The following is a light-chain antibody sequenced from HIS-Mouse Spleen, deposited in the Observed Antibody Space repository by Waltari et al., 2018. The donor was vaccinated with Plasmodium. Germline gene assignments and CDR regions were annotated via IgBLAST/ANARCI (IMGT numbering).Light chain of an antibody. J-gene: IGKJ3*01. CDR3: QQYYSYPFT. V-gene: IGKV1-8*01. CDR1: QGISSY. CDR2: AAS. Sequence: AIRMTQPPSSLSASTGDRVTITCRARQGISSYLAWYQQKPGKAPKLLIYAASTLQSGVPSRFSGSGSGTDFTLTISCLQSEDFATYYCQQYYSYPFTFGPGTKVDIK.